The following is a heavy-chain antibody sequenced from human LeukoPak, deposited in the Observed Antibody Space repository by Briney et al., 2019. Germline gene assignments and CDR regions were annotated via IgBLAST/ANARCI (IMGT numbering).Heavy chain of an antibody. Sequence: GASVKVSCKASGGTFSSYAISWVRQAPGQGLEWMGGIIPIFGTANYAQKFQGRVTITTDESTSTAYMELSSLRSEDTAVYYCARDEPTQVGFGYDFWSGPDYWGQGTLVTVSS. J-gene: IGHJ4*02. CDR1: GGTFSSYA. D-gene: IGHD3-3*01. CDR2: IIPIFGTA. V-gene: IGHV1-69*05. CDR3: ARDEPTQVGFGYDFWSGPDY.